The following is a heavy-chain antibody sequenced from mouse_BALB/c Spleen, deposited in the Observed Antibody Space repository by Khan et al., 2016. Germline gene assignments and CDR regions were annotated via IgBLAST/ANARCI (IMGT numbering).Heavy chain of an antibody. CDR3: ARVWGDY. D-gene: IGHD1-1*02. J-gene: IGHJ4*01. CDR1: GFSLTGYG. Sequence: VQLKASGPGLVAPSQSLSITCTVSGFSLTGYGVNWVRQPPGKGLEWLGMIWGDGSTDYNSARKARLSISKDNSNSQVFLKMNSLQTDDTARYYCARVWGDYWGQGTSVTVSS. V-gene: IGHV2-6-7*01. CDR2: IWGDGST.